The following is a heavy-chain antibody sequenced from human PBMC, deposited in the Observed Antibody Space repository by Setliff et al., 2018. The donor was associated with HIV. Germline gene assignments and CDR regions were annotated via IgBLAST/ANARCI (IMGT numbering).Heavy chain of an antibody. V-gene: IGHV4-4*07. CDR2: IQTSEGT. CDR3: ARGGYGSGNAYYFAD. D-gene: IGHD3-10*01. Sequence: SETLSLTCTVSGGSISTDYWTWVRQSAGKGLEWIRRIQTSEGTKYNPSLNSRVTVSIDTPKNQFSLDLTSVTAADTAVYYCARGGYGSGNAYYFADWGQGTPVTVSS. CDR1: GGSISTDY. J-gene: IGHJ4*02.